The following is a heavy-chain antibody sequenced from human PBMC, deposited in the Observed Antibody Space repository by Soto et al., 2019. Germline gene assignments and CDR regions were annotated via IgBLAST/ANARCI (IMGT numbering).Heavy chain of an antibody. Sequence: GGSLRLSCAASGFTFSTYGMQWVRQAPGKGLEWVAVISYDGYLKYYVDAVKGRFTVARDNSKNTLFLEMNSLRVEDTAVYFCAKDFKVSGSHYGTLNYYYGMDVWGQGATVTVSS. J-gene: IGHJ6*02. CDR3: AKDFKVSGSHYGTLNYYYGMDV. D-gene: IGHD3-10*01. CDR2: ISYDGYLK. V-gene: IGHV3-30*18. CDR1: GFTFSTYG.